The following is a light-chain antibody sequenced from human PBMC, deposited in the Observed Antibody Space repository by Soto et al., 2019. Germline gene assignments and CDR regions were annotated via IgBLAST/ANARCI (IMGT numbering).Light chain of an antibody. J-gene: IGLJ1*01. V-gene: IGLV2-11*01. CDR3: CSFGGTYTGV. Sequence: QSVLTQPRSVSGSPGQSVSISCTGTSXDVGRYNYVSWYQQHPGKAPKLMIYDVSERPSGVPDRFSGSKSGNTASLTITGLQDEDEADYYCCSFGGTYTGVFGTGTKVTVL. CDR1: SXDVGRYNY. CDR2: DVS.